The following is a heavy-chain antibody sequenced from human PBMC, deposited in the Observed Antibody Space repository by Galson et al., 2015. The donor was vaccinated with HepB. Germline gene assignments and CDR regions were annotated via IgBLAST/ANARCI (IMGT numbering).Heavy chain of an antibody. V-gene: IGHV3-23*01. CDR1: GFTFTDYA. CDR2: ITESGFDT. D-gene: IGHD4-17*01. J-gene: IGHJ4*02. CDR3: ATALGDSEY. Sequence: SLRLSCAASGFTFTDYAMSWVRQAPGKGLEWVSGITESGFDTYYADSVRGRLTISRDNSNSMLYLQMNSLRAEDTAIYYCATALGDSEYWGQGTLVTVSS.